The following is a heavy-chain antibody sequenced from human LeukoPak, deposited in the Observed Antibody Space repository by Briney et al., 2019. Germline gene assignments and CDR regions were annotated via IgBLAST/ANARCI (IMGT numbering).Heavy chain of an antibody. CDR2: IYYSGST. CDR1: GGSISSSNYY. V-gene: IGHV4-39*07. Sequence: SETLSLTCTVSGGSISSSNYYWGWIRQPPGKGLEWIGNIYYSGSTTYNPSLKSRVTISVDTSKKQFSLKLSSVTAADTAVYYCASGRFGELYSFDYWGQGTLVTVSS. D-gene: IGHD3-10*01. CDR3: ASGRFGELYSFDY. J-gene: IGHJ4*02.